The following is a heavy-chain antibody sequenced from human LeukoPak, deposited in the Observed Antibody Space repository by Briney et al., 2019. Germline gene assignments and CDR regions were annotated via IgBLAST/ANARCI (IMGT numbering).Heavy chain of an antibody. Sequence: SETLSLTCTVSGGSISSSYYYWGWLRQPPGTGLEWVGEINHSGSTNYNPSLKSRVTISVDTSKNQCSLKLRSVTAADTAVYYCARVLSPHDFWSGRYYFDYWGQGTLVTVSS. CDR2: INHSGST. CDR1: GGSISSSYYY. V-gene: IGHV4-39*07. J-gene: IGHJ4*02. CDR3: ARVLSPHDFWSGRYYFDY. D-gene: IGHD3-3*01.